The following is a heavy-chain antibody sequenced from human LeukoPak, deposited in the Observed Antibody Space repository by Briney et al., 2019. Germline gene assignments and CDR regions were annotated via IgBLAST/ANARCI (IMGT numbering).Heavy chain of an antibody. V-gene: IGHV3-30*19. CDR2: ILSDGSKE. Sequence: GGSLRLSCAASGFTFSSYGMHWVRQAPGKGLEWVAVILSDGSKEFYTDSVKGRFTISRDNSKSTLYLQMNSLRDDDSAAYCARVYLERLTAGYFDHWGQGTQVTVSP. J-gene: IGHJ4*02. CDR3: ARVYLERLTAGYFDH. D-gene: IGHD2-8*01. CDR1: GFTFSSYG.